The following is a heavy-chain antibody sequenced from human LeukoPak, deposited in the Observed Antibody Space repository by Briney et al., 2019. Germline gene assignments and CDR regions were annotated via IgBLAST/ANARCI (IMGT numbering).Heavy chain of an antibody. J-gene: IGHJ3*02. Sequence: GGSLRLSCAASGFTFSSYAMHWVRQAPGKGLEWVAVISYDGSNKYYADSVKGRFTISRDDSKNTLYLQMNSLRAEDTAVYYCARAGLLAGGVIDLDAFDIWGQGTMVTVSS. V-gene: IGHV3-30*04. CDR3: ARAGLLAGGVIDLDAFDI. CDR1: GFTFSSYA. D-gene: IGHD3-16*02. CDR2: ISYDGSNK.